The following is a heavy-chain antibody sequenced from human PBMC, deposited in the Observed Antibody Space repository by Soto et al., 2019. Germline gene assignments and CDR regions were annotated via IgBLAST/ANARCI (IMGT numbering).Heavy chain of an antibody. V-gene: IGHV3-33*01. Sequence: QVQLVESGGGVVQPGRSLRLSCAASGFTFSSYGMHWVRQAPGKGLEWVAVIWYDGSNKYYADSVKGRFTISRDNSKNTLYLQMNSLRAEDTAVYYCAREGQLVREGFDYWGQGTLVTVSS. D-gene: IGHD6-13*01. CDR1: GFTFSSYG. CDR2: IWYDGSNK. J-gene: IGHJ4*02. CDR3: AREGQLVREGFDY.